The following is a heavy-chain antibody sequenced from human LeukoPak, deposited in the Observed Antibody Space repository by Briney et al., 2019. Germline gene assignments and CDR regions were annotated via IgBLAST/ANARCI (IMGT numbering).Heavy chain of an antibody. CDR2: ISWNSGSI. CDR3: AKDKGEWLLLPFDY. Sequence: PGGSLRLSCAASGFTFDDYAMHWVRQAPGKSLEWVSGISWNSGSIGYADSVKGRFTISRDNAKNSLYLQMNSLRAEDTALYYCAKDKGEWLLLPFDYWGQGTLVTVSS. J-gene: IGHJ4*02. V-gene: IGHV3-9*01. D-gene: IGHD3-22*01. CDR1: GFTFDDYA.